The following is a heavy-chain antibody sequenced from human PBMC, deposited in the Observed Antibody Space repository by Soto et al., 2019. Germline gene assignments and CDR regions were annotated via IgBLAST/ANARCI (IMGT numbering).Heavy chain of an antibody. D-gene: IGHD3-22*01. J-gene: IGHJ5*02. CDR3: AGDGYYYDSSGYYPA. Sequence: SETLSLTCTVSGGSISSYYWSWIRQPPGKGLEWIGYIYYSGSTNYNPSLKSRVTISVDTSKNQFSLKLSSVTAADTAVYYFAGDGYYYDSSGYYPAWGQGTLVNVSS. CDR2: IYYSGST. V-gene: IGHV4-59*01. CDR1: GGSISSYY.